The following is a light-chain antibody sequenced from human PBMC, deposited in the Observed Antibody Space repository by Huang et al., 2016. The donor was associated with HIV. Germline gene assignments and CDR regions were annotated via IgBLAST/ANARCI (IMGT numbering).Light chain of an antibody. CDR1: QSVSTF. J-gene: IGKJ5*01. V-gene: IGKV3-11*01. Sequence: DIVLTQSPATLSLSPGERATVSCRASQSVSTFLAWYQHKPGQAPRLLIFDAAKRASGVPARFSGTGSGTDFTLTISSLEPSDVAVYYCQQHSYWPITFGRGTRLEI. CDR3: QQHSYWPIT. CDR2: DAA.